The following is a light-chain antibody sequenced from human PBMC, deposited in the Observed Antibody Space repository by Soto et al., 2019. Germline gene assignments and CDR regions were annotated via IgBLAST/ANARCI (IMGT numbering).Light chain of an antibody. J-gene: IGKJ4*01. CDR3: QQYGSSPPLT. V-gene: IGKV3-20*01. CDR2: DAS. Sequence: EIVLTQSPGTLSLSPGERATLSCRANQTISNSYLAWYQQKPGQAPRLLVYDASSRATGIPDRFSGSGSGTDFTLTISGLEPEDFAVYYCQQYGSSPPLTFGGGTKVEIK. CDR1: QTISNSY.